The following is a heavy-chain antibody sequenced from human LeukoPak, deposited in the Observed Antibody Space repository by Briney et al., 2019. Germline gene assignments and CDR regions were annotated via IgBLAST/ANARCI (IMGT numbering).Heavy chain of an antibody. V-gene: IGHV3-11*04. Sequence: PGGSLRLSCAASGFTFSDYYMSWIRQAPGKGLEWVSYTSSSGSTIYYADSVKGRFTISRDNAKNSLYLQMNSLRAEDTAVYYCARELLVTPNYYYYYYMDVWGKGTTVTVSS. CDR3: ARELLVTPNYYYYYYMDV. J-gene: IGHJ6*03. CDR2: TSSSGSTI. CDR1: GFTFSDYY.